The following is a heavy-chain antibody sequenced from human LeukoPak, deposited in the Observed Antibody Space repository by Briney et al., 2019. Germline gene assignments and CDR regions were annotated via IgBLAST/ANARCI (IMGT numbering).Heavy chain of an antibody. CDR3: TRAAARAFGI. CDR1: GDSVSSYNAA. J-gene: IGHJ3*02. D-gene: IGHD6-25*01. V-gene: IGHV6-1*01. CDR2: TYYRSKWGN. Sequence: SQTLSLTCAISGDSVSSYNAAWNWIRQSPSRGLEWLGRTYYRSKWGNDYAVSVKGRITIDPDTSKNQFFLQLNSVTPEDTAVYYCTRAAARAFGIWGQGTTVTVSS.